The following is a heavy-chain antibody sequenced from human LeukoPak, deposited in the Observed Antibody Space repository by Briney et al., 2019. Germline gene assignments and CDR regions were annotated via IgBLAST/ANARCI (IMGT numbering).Heavy chain of an antibody. CDR2: INANSGTR. CDR3: AKPISGSLSVTADWFAP. J-gene: IGHJ5*01. CDR1: GFALRFFA. V-gene: IGHV3-23*01. D-gene: IGHD2-21*02. Sequence: GGSLRLSCEASGFALRFFAMSWLREAPGKGLEWVSTINANSGTRSYAASERGRFPISRDNSKNTLYPQLHPLSADDTAVYYCAKPISGSLSVTADWFAPWGQGTLVVVA.